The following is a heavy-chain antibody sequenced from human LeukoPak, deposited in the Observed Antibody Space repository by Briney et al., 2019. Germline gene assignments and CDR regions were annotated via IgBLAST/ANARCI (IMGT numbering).Heavy chain of an antibody. CDR2: IYYSGST. CDR1: GGSISSYY. CDR3: ARHEWAAAGFDY. V-gene: IGHV4-59*08. J-gene: IGHJ4*02. D-gene: IGHD6-13*01. Sequence: SETLSLTCTVSGGSISSYYWSWIRQPPGKGLEWIGYIYYSGSTNYNPSLKSRVTISVDTSKNQFSLKLSSVTAADTAVYYCARHEWAAAGFDYWGQGTLVTVSS.